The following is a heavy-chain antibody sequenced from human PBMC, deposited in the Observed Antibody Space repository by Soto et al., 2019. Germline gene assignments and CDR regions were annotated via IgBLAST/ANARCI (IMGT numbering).Heavy chain of an antibody. D-gene: IGHD6-19*01. CDR3: ARYEEQWRAFDY. V-gene: IGHV3-30-3*01. J-gene: IGHJ4*02. Sequence: GGSLRLSCAASGFTFSSYAMHWVRQAPGKGLEWVAVISYDGSNKYYAESVKGRLTISRDNSKNTLYLQMNSLRAEDTAVYYCARYEEQWRAFDYWGQGTLVTVSS. CDR2: ISYDGSNK. CDR1: GFTFSSYA.